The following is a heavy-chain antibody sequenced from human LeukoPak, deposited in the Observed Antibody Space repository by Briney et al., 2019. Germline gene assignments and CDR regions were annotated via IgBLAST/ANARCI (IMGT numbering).Heavy chain of an antibody. D-gene: IGHD6-13*01. V-gene: IGHV3-23*01. J-gene: IGHJ5*02. CDR2: LSGSGGST. Sequence: HLGGSLRLSCVGSGFTFSSYAMSWVRQAPGKGLEWVSSLSGSGGSTYYADSVKGRFTISRDNSKNTLYLQMNSLRVEDTAVYYCARGGSSWYAVWFDPWGQGTLVTVSS. CDR3: ARGGSSWYAVWFDP. CDR1: GFTFSSYA.